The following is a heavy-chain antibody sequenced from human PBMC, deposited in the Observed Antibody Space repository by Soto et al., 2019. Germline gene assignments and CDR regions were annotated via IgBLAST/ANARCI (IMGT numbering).Heavy chain of an antibody. CDR1: EYTFTGYH. CDR2: INPNSGDT. J-gene: IGHJ6*02. CDR3: ARDRGAGYYGMDI. Sequence: ASVKVSCKASEYTFTGYHMHGVLQSPGRGLEWMGRINPNSGDTNFAQTFQGRVAMTRDTSISTAYMELSRLTSDDTAVYYCARDRGAGYYGMDIWGQGTTVTVSS. V-gene: IGHV1-2*02. D-gene: IGHD3-16*01.